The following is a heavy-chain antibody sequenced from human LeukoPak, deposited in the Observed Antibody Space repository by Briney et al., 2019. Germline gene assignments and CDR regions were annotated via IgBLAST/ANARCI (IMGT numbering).Heavy chain of an antibody. CDR1: GFTFGSYA. D-gene: IGHD3-16*01. Sequence: GGSLRLSCAASGFTFGSYAMSWVHQAPGPVLECVSAISGSDGITYYSNSVKGRFTITRDNSKNTLYLQMNSLRAEDTAVYYCAPRGYPNIDYWGQGTLVTVSS. V-gene: IGHV3-23*01. CDR3: APRGYPNIDY. CDR2: ISGSDGIT. J-gene: IGHJ4*02.